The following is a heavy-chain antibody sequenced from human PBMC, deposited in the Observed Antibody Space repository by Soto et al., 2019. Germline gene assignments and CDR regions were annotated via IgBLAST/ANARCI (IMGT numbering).Heavy chain of an antibody. CDR3: SRCDILFTCYSHGMDV. Sequence: PGESLKFSCEESIYSFTTYGSVWVCAIPGKCLERIGIIYPGDSETIYSPSFECRVTITADKSIDSAYLHLSSRKAADTAIYYGSRCDILFTCYSHGMDVWGQGTTVTVSS. V-gene: IGHV5-51*03. D-gene: IGHD2-21*02. CDR2: IYPGDSET. CDR1: IYSFTTYG. J-gene: IGHJ6*02.